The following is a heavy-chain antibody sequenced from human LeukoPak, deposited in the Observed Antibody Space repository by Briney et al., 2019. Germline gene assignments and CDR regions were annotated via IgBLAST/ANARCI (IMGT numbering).Heavy chain of an antibody. CDR2: IYTSGST. Sequence: SETLSLTCTVSGGSISSYYWSWIRQPAGKGLEWIGRIYTSGSTNYNPSLKSRVTMSVDTSKNQFSLKLSSVTAADTAVYYCARDTYYYDSSGYFPFDYWGQGTLVTVPS. J-gene: IGHJ4*02. V-gene: IGHV4-4*07. CDR1: GGSISSYY. CDR3: ARDTYYYDSSGYFPFDY. D-gene: IGHD3-22*01.